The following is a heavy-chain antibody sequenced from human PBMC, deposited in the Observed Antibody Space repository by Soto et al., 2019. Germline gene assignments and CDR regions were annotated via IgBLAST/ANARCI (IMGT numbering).Heavy chain of an antibody. CDR1: GFTFSSYW. CDR3: ARDLALGYQLLSAGYYYYGMDV. Sequence: GGSLRLSCAASGFTFSSYWMSWVRQAPGKGLEWVANIKQDGSEKYYVDSVKGRFTISRDNAKNSLYLQMNSLRDEDTAVYYCARDLALGYQLLSAGYYYYGMDVWGQGTTVTVSS. J-gene: IGHJ6*02. D-gene: IGHD2-2*01. V-gene: IGHV3-7*01. CDR2: IKQDGSEK.